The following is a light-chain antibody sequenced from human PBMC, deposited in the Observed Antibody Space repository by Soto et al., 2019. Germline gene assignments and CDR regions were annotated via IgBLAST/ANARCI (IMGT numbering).Light chain of an antibody. V-gene: IGLV2-14*01. J-gene: IGLJ1*01. CDR3: SSYRGSSTYV. CDR1: SSDVGTYNF. Sequence: QSVLIQPASVSGSPGQSITISCTGTSSDVGTYNFVSWYQQHPDKAPKLMIYDVSNRPSGVSDRFSGSKSGNMASLTISGLQAEDEADYYCSSYRGSSTYVFGTGTKVTVL. CDR2: DVS.